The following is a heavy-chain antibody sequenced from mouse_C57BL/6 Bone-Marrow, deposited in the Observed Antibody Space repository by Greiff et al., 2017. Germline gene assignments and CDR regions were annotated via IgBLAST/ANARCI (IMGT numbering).Heavy chain of an antibody. CDR2: INPSNGGT. Sequence: QVQLQQPGTELVKPGASVKLSCKASGYTFTSYWMHWVKQRPGQGLEWIGNINPSNGGTNYNEKFKSKATLTVDKSSSTAYMQLSSLTSEDSAVYYCVRDYYGSSLSGDHGDFDYWGQGTTLTVSS. CDR3: VRDYYGSSLSGDHGDFDY. J-gene: IGHJ2*01. V-gene: IGHV1-53*01. D-gene: IGHD1-1*01. CDR1: GYTFTSYW.